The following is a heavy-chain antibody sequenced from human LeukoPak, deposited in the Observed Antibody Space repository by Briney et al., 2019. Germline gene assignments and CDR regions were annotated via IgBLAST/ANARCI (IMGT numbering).Heavy chain of an antibody. V-gene: IGHV4-59*08. Sequence: SETLSLTCTVSGGSINNYYWSWVRQPPGAGLEWLAYIYYTGSTSYNPSLKTRLTISVDTSKNQFSLRLNSVTAADTAVYYCARFSQYYDSPTHYLDYWGQGILATVSS. CDR3: ARFSQYYDSPTHYLDY. D-gene: IGHD2/OR15-2a*01. CDR1: GGSINNYY. J-gene: IGHJ4*02. CDR2: IYYTGST.